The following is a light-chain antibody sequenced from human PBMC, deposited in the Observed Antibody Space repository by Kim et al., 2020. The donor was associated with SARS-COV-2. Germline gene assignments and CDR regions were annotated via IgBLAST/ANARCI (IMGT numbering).Light chain of an antibody. J-gene: IGKJ4*01. CDR1: QSVSSN. Sequence: TLSVSPGERATLSCRASQSVSSNLDWYQQKPGQAPRLLIYGASTRATGIPARFSGSGSGTEFTLTISSLQSEDFAVYYCQQYNNWPLTFGGGTKVEIK. CDR3: QQYNNWPLT. CDR2: GAS. V-gene: IGKV3-15*01.